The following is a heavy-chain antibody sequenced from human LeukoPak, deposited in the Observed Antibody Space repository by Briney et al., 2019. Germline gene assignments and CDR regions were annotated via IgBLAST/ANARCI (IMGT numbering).Heavy chain of an antibody. CDR3: ARGDYVFDY. J-gene: IGHJ4*02. D-gene: IGHD4-17*01. Sequence: ASETLSLTCSVSGGSISSGGYYWSWIRQHPGRGLEWIGYIHYSGSTFYNPSLKSRLTISVDTSKNQFSLRLSSVTAADTAVYYCARGDYVFDYWGRGTLVTVSS. CDR2: IHYSGST. V-gene: IGHV4-31*03. CDR1: GGSISSGGYY.